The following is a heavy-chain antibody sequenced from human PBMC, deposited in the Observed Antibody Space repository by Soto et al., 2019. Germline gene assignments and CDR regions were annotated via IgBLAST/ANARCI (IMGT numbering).Heavy chain of an antibody. D-gene: IGHD3-3*01. CDR3: ARLPRDCNKTSCYYADH. Sequence: PVGSLKSACIGSGYDFNTNWFGWGRQLPWRGLEWVGIMYPGDSDTRYNPSLQGHVTLSVDVTVSTAFLQWRSLETSDTGMYFCARLPRDCNKTSCYYADHWGQGTQVTVSS. CDR1: GYDFNTNW. J-gene: IGHJ4*02. V-gene: IGHV5-51*01. CDR2: MYPGDSDT.